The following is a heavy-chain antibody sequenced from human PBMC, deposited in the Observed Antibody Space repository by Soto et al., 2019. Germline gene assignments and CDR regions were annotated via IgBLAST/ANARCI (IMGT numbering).Heavy chain of an antibody. CDR2: INHSGST. CDR1: GGSFSGYY. CDR3: ARAGVVVVAATRWFDP. D-gene: IGHD2-15*01. J-gene: IGHJ5*02. V-gene: IGHV4-34*01. Sequence: QVQLQQWGAGLLKPSETLSLTCAVYGGSFSGYYWSWIRQPPGKGLEWIGEINHSGSTNYNPSLKIRVTISVDKSKNQFSLKLSSVTAADTAVYYCARAGVVVVAATRWFDPWGQGTLVTVSS.